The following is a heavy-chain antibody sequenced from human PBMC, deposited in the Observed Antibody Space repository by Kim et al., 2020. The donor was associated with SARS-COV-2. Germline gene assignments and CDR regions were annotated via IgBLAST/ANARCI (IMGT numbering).Heavy chain of an antibody. CDR3: ARGLPSMVRGVTDAFDI. J-gene: IGHJ3*02. CDR1: GFTFSSYS. D-gene: IGHD3-10*01. CDR2: ISSSSSYI. V-gene: IGHV3-21*01. Sequence: GGSLRLSCAASGFTFSSYSMNWVRQAPGKGLEWVSSISSSSSYIYYADSVKGRFTISRDNAKNSLYLQMNSLRAEDTAVYYCARGLPSMVRGVTDAFDIWGQGTMVTVSS.